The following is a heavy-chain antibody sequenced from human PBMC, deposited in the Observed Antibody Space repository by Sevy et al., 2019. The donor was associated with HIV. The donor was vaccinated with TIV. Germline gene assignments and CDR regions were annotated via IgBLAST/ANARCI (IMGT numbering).Heavy chain of an antibody. J-gene: IGHJ4*02. CDR3: AKSDSSGYTPGFDY. CDR1: GFTFSSYA. Sequence: GGSLRLSCAASGFTFSSYAMSWVRQAPGKGLEWVSAISGSGGSTYYANSVKGRFTISRDNSKNTLYLQMNSLRAEDTAVYYCAKSDSSGYTPGFDYWGQGTLVTVSS. CDR2: ISGSGGST. D-gene: IGHD3-22*01. V-gene: IGHV3-23*01.